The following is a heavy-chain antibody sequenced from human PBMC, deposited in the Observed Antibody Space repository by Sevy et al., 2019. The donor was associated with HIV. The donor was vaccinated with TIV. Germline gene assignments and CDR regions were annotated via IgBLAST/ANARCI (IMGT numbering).Heavy chain of an antibody. J-gene: IGHJ6*02. CDR3: ARGGYCSSTSCYTVYYYGMDV. CDR2: ISYHGSNK. CDR1: GFTFSSYA. Sequence: GGSLRLSCAASGFTFSSYAMHWVRQAPGKGLEWVAVISYHGSNKYYADSVKGRFTISRDNSKNTLYLQMNSLRAEDTVVYYCARGGYCSSTSCYTVYYYGMDVWGQGTTVTVSS. D-gene: IGHD2-2*02. V-gene: IGHV3-30-3*01.